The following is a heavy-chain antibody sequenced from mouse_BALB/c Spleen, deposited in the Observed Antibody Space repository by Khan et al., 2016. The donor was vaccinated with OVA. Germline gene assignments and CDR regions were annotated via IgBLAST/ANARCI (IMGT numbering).Heavy chain of an antibody. J-gene: IGHJ1*01. CDR3: ASGGYWYFDV. Sequence: QIQLVQSGPELKKPGETVKISCKASGYTFTNYGMNWVKQAPGKGLKWMGWKNTYTEEPTYADDFKGRFAFSLETSASTAYLQINNLKNEDTATYFCASGGYWYFDVWGAGTTVTVSS. D-gene: IGHD1-1*02. CDR2: KNTYTEEP. V-gene: IGHV9-3-1*01. CDR1: GYTFTNYG.